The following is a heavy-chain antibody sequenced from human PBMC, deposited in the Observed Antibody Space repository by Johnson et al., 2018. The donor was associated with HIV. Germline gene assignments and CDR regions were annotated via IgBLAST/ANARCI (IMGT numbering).Heavy chain of an antibody. CDR3: ARHAGGDFTYGLFQH. V-gene: IGHV3-20*04. J-gene: IGHJ1*01. D-gene: IGHD4-17*01. Sequence: VQLVESGGRVVRPGESLRLSCAASGFTFDDYGMSWVRQAPGKGLEWVSGIHWNGGSTGYADSVQGRLTISRDSAKNSLYLQMNSLRAEDTALYYCARHAGGDFTYGLFQHWGRGTLVTVSS. CDR1: GFTFDDYG. CDR2: IHWNGGST.